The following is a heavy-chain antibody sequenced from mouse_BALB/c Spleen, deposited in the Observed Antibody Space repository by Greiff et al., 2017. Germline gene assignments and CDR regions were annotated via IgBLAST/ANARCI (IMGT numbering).Heavy chain of an antibody. CDR3: ARGYDVRAMDY. Sequence: VQLQQPGAELVKPGASVKLSCKASGYTFTSYWMHWVKQRPGQGLEWIGEINPSNGRTNYNEKFKSKATLTVDKSSSTAYMQLSSLTSEDSAVYYCARGYDVRAMDYWGQGTSVTVSS. CDR2: INPSNGRT. D-gene: IGHD2-14*01. CDR1: GYTFTSYW. J-gene: IGHJ4*01. V-gene: IGHV1S81*02.